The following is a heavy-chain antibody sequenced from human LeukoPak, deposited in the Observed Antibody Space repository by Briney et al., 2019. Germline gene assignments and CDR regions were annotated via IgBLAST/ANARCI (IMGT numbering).Heavy chain of an antibody. D-gene: IGHD4-17*01. J-gene: IGHJ4*02. CDR2: ISSSGSTI. V-gene: IGHV3-11*04. Sequence: PGGSLRLSCAASGFTFSDYYMSWIRQAPGKGLEWVSYISSSGSTIYYADSVKGRFTISRDNAKNSLYLQMNSLRAEDTAVYYCARVFYGNTVTTSEDYWGQGTLVTVSS. CDR1: GFTFSDYY. CDR3: ARVFYGNTVTTSEDY.